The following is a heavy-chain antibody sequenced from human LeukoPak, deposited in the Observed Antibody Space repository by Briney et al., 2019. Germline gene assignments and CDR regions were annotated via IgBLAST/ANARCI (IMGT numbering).Heavy chain of an antibody. CDR3: ARDPSMIRGENTPYFDY. Sequence: ASVKVSCKASRGTFSSYTISWVRQAPGQGLEWMGGIIPIFGTANYAQKFQGRVTITADESTSTAYMELNSLRSEDTAVYYCARDPSMIRGENTPYFDYWGQGTLVTVSS. D-gene: IGHD3-10*01. CDR2: IIPIFGTA. J-gene: IGHJ4*02. CDR1: RGTFSSYT. V-gene: IGHV1-69*13.